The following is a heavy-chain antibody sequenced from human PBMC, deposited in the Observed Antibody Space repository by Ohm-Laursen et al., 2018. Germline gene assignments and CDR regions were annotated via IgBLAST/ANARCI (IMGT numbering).Heavy chain of an antibody. J-gene: IGHJ5*02. CDR1: GGSISSDPYY. CDR2: IYYSGKT. Sequence: TLSLTCTVSGGSISSDPYYWSWIRQHPGTGLEWIAYIYYSGKTYYNPSLKSRLTISVDTSKNQLSLKLSSVTAADTAVYYCARDLSDIAAAANWFDPWGQGTLVTVSS. D-gene: IGHD6-13*01. V-gene: IGHV4-31*03. CDR3: ARDLSDIAAAANWFDP.